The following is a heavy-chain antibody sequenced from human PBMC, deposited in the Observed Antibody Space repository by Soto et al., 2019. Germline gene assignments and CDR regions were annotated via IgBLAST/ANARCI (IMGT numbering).Heavy chain of an antibody. D-gene: IGHD6-6*01. CDR1: GDSISDYY. Sequence: QVQLQESGPGLVKPSETLSLTCTVSGDSISDYYWSWIREPPGKGLEWIGYIYYSGSTNYNPSLKSRVTISVDRSKNQFSLKLSSVTAADTAVYYCAREGRRSFRCREYYYGMDVWGQGTTVTVSS. V-gene: IGHV4-59*01. CDR2: IYYSGST. J-gene: IGHJ6*02. CDR3: AREGRRSFRCREYYYGMDV.